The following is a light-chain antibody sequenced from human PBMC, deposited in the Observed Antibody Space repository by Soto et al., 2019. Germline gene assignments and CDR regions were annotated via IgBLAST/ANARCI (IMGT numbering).Light chain of an antibody. CDR1: QSVSSY. J-gene: IGKJ4*01. Sequence: EIVLTQSPATLSFSPGERATLSCRASQSVSSYLAWYQQKPGQAPRLLIYGASTRATGIPARFSGSGSGTEFTLTISSLQSEDYAVYFCQQYIRWPLTFGGGTKVDIK. V-gene: IGKV3-15*01. CDR2: GAS. CDR3: QQYIRWPLT.